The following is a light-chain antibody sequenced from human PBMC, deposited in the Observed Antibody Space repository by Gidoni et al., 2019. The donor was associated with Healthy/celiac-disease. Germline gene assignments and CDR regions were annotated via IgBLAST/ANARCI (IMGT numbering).Light chain of an antibody. CDR3: QAWDSSPHVV. V-gene: IGLV3-1*01. CDR1: KLGDRY. J-gene: IGLJ2*01. CDR2: QDN. Sequence: SYELTQAPSVSVSPGQTASITCSGDKLGDRYVCWYQQRPGQSPVLVIYQDNKRPSGIPERFSGSNSGNTATLTISGTQAMDEADYYCQAWDSSPHVVFGGGTKLTVL.